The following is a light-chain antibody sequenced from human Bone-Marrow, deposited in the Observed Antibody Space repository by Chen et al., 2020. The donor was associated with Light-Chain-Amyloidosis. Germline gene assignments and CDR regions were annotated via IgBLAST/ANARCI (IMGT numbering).Light chain of an antibody. CDR1: TRDVGGYND. CDR2: EVS. Sequence: QSVLTQPASASASPVQATTTSCTGTTRDVGGYNDVPWYQQYPGKAPKLMISEVSDRPSGVSNRFSGSKSGTSASLTISGLQAEDEADYYCSSYTSSVKVVFGGGTTVTVL. CDR3: SSYTSSVKVV. V-gene: IGLV2-14*01. J-gene: IGLJ2*01.